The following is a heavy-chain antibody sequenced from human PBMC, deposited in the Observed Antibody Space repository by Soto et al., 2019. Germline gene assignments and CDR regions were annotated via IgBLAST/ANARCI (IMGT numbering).Heavy chain of an antibody. CDR1: GGTFSTYA. Sequence: QVQLVQYGAEVKKPGSSVKISCKAPGGTFSTYAFSWVRQAPGQGLEWVGGIIPIIGTPYYAQNFMGRLTINAYESTTTAYMELSSLAFEDTAIYYCARSGSVVVISQLANWGQGTLLTVSS. CDR3: ARSGSVVVISQLAN. CDR2: IIPIIGTP. V-gene: IGHV1-69*01. J-gene: IGHJ4*02. D-gene: IGHD3-22*01.